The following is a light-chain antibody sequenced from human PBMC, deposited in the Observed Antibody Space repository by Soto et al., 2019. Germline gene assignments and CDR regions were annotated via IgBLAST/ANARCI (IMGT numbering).Light chain of an antibody. J-gene: IGKJ4*01. Sequence: EIVLTQSPATLSVSPGERATLSFRASQSVSTNLAWYQRKPGQAPRLLIYGTSTRATGIPVRFSGSGSGTEFTLTISSLQSEDFAVYYCQQYNQWPTFGGGTKVEIK. CDR3: QQYNQWPT. V-gene: IGKV3-15*01. CDR1: QSVSTN. CDR2: GTS.